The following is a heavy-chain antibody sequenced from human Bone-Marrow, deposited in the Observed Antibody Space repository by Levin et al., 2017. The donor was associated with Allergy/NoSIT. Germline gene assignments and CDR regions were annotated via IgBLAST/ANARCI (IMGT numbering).Heavy chain of an antibody. Sequence: GESLKISCATSGFTFSSYAMHWVRQAPGKGLEWVGLISYDGINKYYSDSMEGRFTISRDNSNDTLFLQLSSLRLEDTAVYYCAKFSAAAGAGFLDSWGQGTLVTVSS. D-gene: IGHD6-13*01. J-gene: IGHJ4*02. CDR2: ISYDGINK. V-gene: IGHV3-30*18. CDR3: AKFSAAAGAGFLDS. CDR1: GFTFSSYA.